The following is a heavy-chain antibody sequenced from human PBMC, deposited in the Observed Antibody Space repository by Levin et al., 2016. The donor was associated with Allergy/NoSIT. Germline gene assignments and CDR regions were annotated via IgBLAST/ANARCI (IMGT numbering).Heavy chain of an antibody. Sequence: WIRQPPGKGLEWVSGINWNSGSLGYADSVKGRFTISRDNAKNSLYLQMNSLRAEDTAFYYCAKNIAAIYYYYGMDVWGQGTTVTVSS. J-gene: IGHJ6*02. CDR2: INWNSGSL. V-gene: IGHV3-9*01. D-gene: IGHD6-6*01. CDR3: AKNIAAIYYYYGMDV.